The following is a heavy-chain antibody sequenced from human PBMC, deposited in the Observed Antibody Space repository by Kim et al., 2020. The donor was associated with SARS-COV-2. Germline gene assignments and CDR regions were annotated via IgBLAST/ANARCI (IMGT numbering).Heavy chain of an antibody. D-gene: IGHD2-15*01. V-gene: IGHV3-74*01. CDR1: GFTFSTSW. Sequence: GGSLRLSCAASGFTFSTSWMHWVRQAPGKGLVWVSRVNRDGSDTRYADSVKGRFTISRDNAKNSLYLEMNSLRAEDTAVYYCAKDLYCSGGDCYGFFDSWGQGTLVTVSS. CDR3: AKDLYCSGGDCYGFFDS. CDR2: VNRDGSDT. J-gene: IGHJ4*02.